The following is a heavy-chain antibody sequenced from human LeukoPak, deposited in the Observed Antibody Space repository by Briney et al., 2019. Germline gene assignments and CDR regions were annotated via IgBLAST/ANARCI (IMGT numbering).Heavy chain of an antibody. CDR2: ISSSGSTI. D-gene: IGHD3-22*01. Sequence: GGSLRLSCTASGFTFNTYSMNWVRQAPGKGLEWVSYISSSGSTIHYADSVEGRFTISRDNAKNSLYLQMNSLRAEDTAVYYCARERFYENSGYTTWGQGTLVTVSS. CDR1: GFTFNTYS. J-gene: IGHJ4*02. CDR3: ARERFYENSGYTT. V-gene: IGHV3-48*04.